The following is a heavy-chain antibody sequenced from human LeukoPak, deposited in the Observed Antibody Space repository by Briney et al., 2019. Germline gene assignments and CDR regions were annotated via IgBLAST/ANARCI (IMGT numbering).Heavy chain of an antibody. CDR3: ARDIAPSGSWWYHT. CDR2: INPNGGET. Sequence: GASVKVSCKASGYTFSDYFIHWLRQAPGQGLEWMGWINPNGGETNYPQKFQGRVTMTRDTSISTADMELRWLTSDDTAMYYCARDIAPSGSWWYHTWGQGTPVTVSS. D-gene: IGHD6-13*01. J-gene: IGHJ5*02. CDR1: GYTFSDYF. V-gene: IGHV1-2*02.